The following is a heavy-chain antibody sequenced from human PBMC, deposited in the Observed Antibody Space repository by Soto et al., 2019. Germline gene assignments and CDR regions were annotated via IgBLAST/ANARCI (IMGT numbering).Heavy chain of an antibody. Sequence: EVQLVESGGGLVKPGGSLRISCAASGFTFSSYSMNWVRQAPGKGLEWGSSISSSSSYIYYADSVKGRFTISRDNAKNSLYLQMNSLRAEDTAVYYCARDQPGYSYGYGLGYWGQGTLVTVSS. V-gene: IGHV3-21*01. CDR1: GFTFSSYS. CDR2: ISSSSSYI. D-gene: IGHD5-18*01. CDR3: ARDQPGYSYGYGLGY. J-gene: IGHJ4*02.